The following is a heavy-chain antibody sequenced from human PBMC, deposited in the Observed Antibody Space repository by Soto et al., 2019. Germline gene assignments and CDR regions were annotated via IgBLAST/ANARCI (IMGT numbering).Heavy chain of an antibody. Sequence: QITLKESGPTLVKPTQTLTLTCTFSGFSLTTSGVGVGWIRQPPGKALEWLALIYWDDDKRYSPSLKGRLTITKDTCKIQGVLTMTKMDPADMATYVCAHRTTTVTWGCYPWGPGTLVTFSS. CDR3: AHRTTTVTWGCYP. CDR1: GFSLTTSGVG. D-gene: IGHD4-17*01. J-gene: IGHJ5*02. CDR2: IYWDDDK. V-gene: IGHV2-5*02.